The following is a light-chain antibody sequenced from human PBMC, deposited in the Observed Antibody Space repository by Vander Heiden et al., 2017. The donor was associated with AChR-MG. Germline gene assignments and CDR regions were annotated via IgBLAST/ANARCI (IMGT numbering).Light chain of an antibody. CDR2: GDV. J-gene: IGLJ3*02. V-gene: IGLV3-25*03. CDR1: AVSKEH. Sequence: SYELPQPPSGSVSTGQTAKITCSGDAVSKEHVYRYQQRPGQAPLMVIYGDVERPSGIPERFSGSISGTTVTLTISGVQAEDEGDYYCQSADGTGSYRRVFGGGTTLTVL. CDR3: QSADGTGSYRRV.